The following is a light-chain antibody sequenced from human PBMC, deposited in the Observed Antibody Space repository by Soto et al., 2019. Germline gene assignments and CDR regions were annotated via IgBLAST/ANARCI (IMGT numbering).Light chain of an antibody. CDR1: QSVSSNY. J-gene: IGKJ4*01. V-gene: IGKV3-20*01. CDR3: QQYGFSALLN. Sequence: EIVLTQSPGTLSLSPGERGTLSCRASQSVSSNYLAWYQQKPGQAPRLLIYGASSRATGIPDRFSGSGSGTDFTLTITRLEPEDCAVYYCQQYGFSALLNFGGGTKVEIK. CDR2: GAS.